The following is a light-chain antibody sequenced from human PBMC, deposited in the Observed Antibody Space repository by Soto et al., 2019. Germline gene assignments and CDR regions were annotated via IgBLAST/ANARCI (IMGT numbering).Light chain of an antibody. CDR2: GAS. V-gene: IGKV3-20*01. CDR1: QSLSSSY. Sequence: EIVLTQSPSALSLSPGERATLSCRASQSLSSSYLAWYQQKPGQSPRLLIYGASSRATGVPDRFSGSGSGTDFTLTISRLEPEDFAVDYRQQYGGSPPFSFGPGTKLHI. CDR3: QQYGGSPPFS. J-gene: IGKJ3*01.